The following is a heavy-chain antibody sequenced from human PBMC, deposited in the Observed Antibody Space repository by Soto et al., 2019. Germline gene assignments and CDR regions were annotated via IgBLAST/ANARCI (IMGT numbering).Heavy chain of an antibody. D-gene: IGHD5-12*01. CDR3: AKDVGGYSGYAFDY. Sequence: EVPLLESGGGLVQPGGSLRLSFAASGFTFSSYAMSWVRQAPGKGLEWVSVISTSGGSTYYADSVKGRFTISRDNSKNTLYLQMNSLRAEDTAVYYCAKDVGGYSGYAFDYWGQGTLVTVSS. CDR2: ISTSGGST. V-gene: IGHV3-23*01. J-gene: IGHJ4*02. CDR1: GFTFSSYA.